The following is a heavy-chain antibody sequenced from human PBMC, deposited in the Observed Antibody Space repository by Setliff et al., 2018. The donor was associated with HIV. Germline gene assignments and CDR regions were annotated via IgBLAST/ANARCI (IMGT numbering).Heavy chain of an antibody. Sequence: SETLSLTCAMYGGSFSGYYWNWIRQSPGKGLEWIGEINHGGNTNYNPSLESRVTMSVDTSKNQFSLKLNSVTAADTAVYFCARRPMVRGFGRYYFDYWGQGTLVTVSS. V-gene: IGHV4-34*01. J-gene: IGHJ4*02. CDR2: INHGGNT. CDR3: ARRPMVRGFGRYYFDY. CDR1: GGSFSGYY. D-gene: IGHD3-10*01.